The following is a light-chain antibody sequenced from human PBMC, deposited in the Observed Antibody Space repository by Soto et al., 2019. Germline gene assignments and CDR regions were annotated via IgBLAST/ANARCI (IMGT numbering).Light chain of an antibody. CDR2: EVN. CDR1: SSDIGSYVY. V-gene: IGLV2-14*01. J-gene: IGLJ2*01. CDR3: SSFTTSGTLL. Sequence: QSALTQPASVSGSPGQSITISCTGTSSDIGSYVYVSWYQQHPGKAPKLILYEVNNRPPGVSNRFSGSKSGNTASLTISGLQAEDEADYFCSSFTTSGTLLFGGGTKVTVL.